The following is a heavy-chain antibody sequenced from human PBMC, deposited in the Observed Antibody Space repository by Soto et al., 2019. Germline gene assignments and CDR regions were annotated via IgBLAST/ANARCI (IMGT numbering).Heavy chain of an antibody. V-gene: IGHV4-39*01. J-gene: IGHJ6*03. D-gene: IGHD3-10*01. CDR1: GGSISSSSYY. Sequence: SETLSLTCTVSGGSISSSSYYWGWIRQPPGKGLEWIGSIYYSGSTYYNPSLKSRVTISVDTSKNQFSLKLSSVTTADTAVYYCARQGSMFYYYYYMDVWGKGTTVTVSS. CDR3: ARQGSMFYYYYYMDV. CDR2: IYYSGST.